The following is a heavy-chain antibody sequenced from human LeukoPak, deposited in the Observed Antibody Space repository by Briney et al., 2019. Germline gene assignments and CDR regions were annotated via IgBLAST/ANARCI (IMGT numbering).Heavy chain of an antibody. J-gene: IGHJ4*02. CDR1: GFTFSSYE. CDR3: ARVPYVSGIRRYFDY. CDR2: SSSSGSTI. D-gene: IGHD3-10*01. Sequence: GGSLRLSCAASGFTFSSYEMNWVGQAPGKGLEWVSYSSSSGSTIYYADSVKGRFTISRDNAKNPLYLQMNSLRAEDTAVYYCARVPYVSGIRRYFDYWGQGTLVTVSS. V-gene: IGHV3-48*03.